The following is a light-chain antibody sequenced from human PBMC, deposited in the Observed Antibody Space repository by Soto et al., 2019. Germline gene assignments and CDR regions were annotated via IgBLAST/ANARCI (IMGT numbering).Light chain of an antibody. CDR1: SSDVGGYNY. CDR2: EVS. V-gene: IGLV2-8*01. Sequence: QSALTQPPSASGSPGQSVTISCTGTSSDVGGYNYVSWYQQHPGKAPKLMIYEVSKRPSGVPDRLSGSKSGNTASLTVSGLQVEDESDYYCASYTGSDTLVFGGGTKLTVL. J-gene: IGLJ2*01. CDR3: ASYTGSDTLV.